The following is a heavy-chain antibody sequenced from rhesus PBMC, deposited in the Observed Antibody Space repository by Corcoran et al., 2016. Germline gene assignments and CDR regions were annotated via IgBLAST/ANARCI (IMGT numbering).Heavy chain of an antibody. J-gene: IGHJ4*01. CDR1: GGSISSSY. D-gene: IGHD2-21*01. Sequence: QLQLQESGPGLVKPSETLSVTCAVSGGSISSSYWSWIRQAPGKGLEWIGYIYGSGISTNYNPSLKSRVTLSVDTSKNQLSLKLSSVTTADTAVYYCARDRCTGSGCYGTFDYWGQGVLVTVSS. CDR3: ARDRCTGSGCYGTFDY. CDR2: IYGSGIST. V-gene: IGHV4-169*02.